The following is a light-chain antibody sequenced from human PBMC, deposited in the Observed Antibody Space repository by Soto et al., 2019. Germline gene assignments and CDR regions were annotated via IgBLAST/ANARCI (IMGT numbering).Light chain of an antibody. CDR3: QQSYGTPIT. Sequence: DIQVTQSPSSVSASVGDRVTITCRASQDIAGYLAWYQQKPGKAPNLLIYVASSLQSEVPSRFSGSGSGTDFTLTITSLQPEDFATYYCQQSYGTPITFGQGTRLEIK. CDR1: QDIAGY. J-gene: IGKJ5*01. V-gene: IGKV1-39*01. CDR2: VAS.